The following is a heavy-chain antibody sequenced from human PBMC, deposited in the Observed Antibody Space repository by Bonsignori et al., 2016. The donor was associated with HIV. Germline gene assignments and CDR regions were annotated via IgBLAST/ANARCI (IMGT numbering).Heavy chain of an antibody. V-gene: IGHV4-34*01. J-gene: IGHJ6*03. CDR3: ARARFGNFFSSYYYMDV. CDR2: INYRGVS. Sequence: QVQLEEWGAGLLKSSETLSLTCAVYGGSFSGYYWNWVRQPPGKGLEWIGEINYRGVSNYNPSLKSRVTISVDTSKNQFHLEMSSVTAADTALYFCARARFGNFFSSYYYMDVWGNGTTVTGLL. D-gene: IGHD3-10*01. CDR1: GGSFSGYY.